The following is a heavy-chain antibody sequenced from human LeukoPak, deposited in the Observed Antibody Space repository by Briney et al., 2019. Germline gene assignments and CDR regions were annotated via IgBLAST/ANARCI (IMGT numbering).Heavy chain of an antibody. CDR3: ARDSTWTTVYYYYMDV. CDR1: GFTFSSYA. D-gene: IGHD4-17*01. Sequence: GGSLRLSCAASGFTFSSYAMHWVRQAPGKGLEYVSAISSNGGSTYYANSVKGRFTISRDNSKNTLYLQMGSLRAEDMAVYYCARDSTWTTVYYYYMDVWGKGTTVTVSS. J-gene: IGHJ6*03. V-gene: IGHV3-64*01. CDR2: ISSNGGST.